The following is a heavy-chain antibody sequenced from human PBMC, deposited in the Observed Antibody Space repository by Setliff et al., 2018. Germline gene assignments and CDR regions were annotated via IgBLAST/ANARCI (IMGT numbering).Heavy chain of an antibody. D-gene: IGHD1-26*01. V-gene: IGHV4-4*02. CDR2: IYHTGST. CDR1: GGSISSSNW. Sequence: SETLSLTCAVSGGSISSSNWWSWVRQPPGKGLEWIGEIYHTGSTNYNPSLKSRLTISVDKSKNQFSLRLSSVTAADTAVYYCARAGASIVGEVYYYMDVWGKGTTGTVSS. CDR3: ARAGASIVGEVYYYMDV. J-gene: IGHJ6*03.